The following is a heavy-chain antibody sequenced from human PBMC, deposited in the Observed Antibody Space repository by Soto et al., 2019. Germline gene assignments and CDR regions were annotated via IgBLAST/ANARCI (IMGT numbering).Heavy chain of an antibody. J-gene: IGHJ4*02. CDR2: INPSGGGT. CDR1: GYTFTNYY. D-gene: IGHD6-19*01. V-gene: IGHV1-46*01. Sequence: QVQLVQSGAEVKKPGASVKVSCKASGYTFTNYYIHWVRQAPGQGLEWMGMINPSGGGTSYAQKLQGRVTMTRDTSTRIFYMELSSLRSEDTAVYYCARDLDASGSHYWGQGTLVTVSS. CDR3: ARDLDASGSHY.